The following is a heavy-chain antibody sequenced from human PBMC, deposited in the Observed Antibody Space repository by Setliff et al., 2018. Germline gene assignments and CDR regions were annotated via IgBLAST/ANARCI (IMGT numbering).Heavy chain of an antibody. D-gene: IGHD5-18*01. CDR3: ARARGYSYGPFDY. CDR2: ISSSGITI. CDR1: GFTFSSYE. V-gene: IGHV3-48*03. J-gene: IGHJ4*02. Sequence: GGSLRLSCAASGFTFSSYEMNWVRQAPGKGLEWVSYISSSGITIYYADSVKGRFTISRDNAKSSLYLQMNSLRAEDTAVYSCARARGYSYGPFDYWGQGTLVTVSS.